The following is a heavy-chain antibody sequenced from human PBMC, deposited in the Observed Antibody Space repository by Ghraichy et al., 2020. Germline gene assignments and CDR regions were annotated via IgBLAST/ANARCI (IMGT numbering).Heavy chain of an antibody. CDR3: ARRKVSSGYSLDS. V-gene: IGHV4-39*01. CDR1: GGSISSSSYY. J-gene: IGHJ4*02. D-gene: IGHD3-22*01. Sequence: SETLSLTCTVSGGSISSSSYYWGWIRQPPGKGLEWIGSIYYSGSTYYNPSLKSRVTISVDTSKNQFSLKLSSVTAADTAVYYCARRKVSSGYSLDSWGQGTLVTVSS. CDR2: IYYSGST.